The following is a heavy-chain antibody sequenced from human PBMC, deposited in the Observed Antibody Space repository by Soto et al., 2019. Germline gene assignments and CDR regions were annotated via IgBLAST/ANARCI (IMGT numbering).Heavy chain of an antibody. J-gene: IGHJ6*02. CDR1: GYTFYSHS. CDR2: INADYGNT. Sequence: QAQLVQSGAEVRKPGASLKVSYKASGYTFYSHSISWVRQAPGQGLEWMGRINADYGNTQYAQKFRGRVTMTTDTSTTTVYMELTNLRSDDTAVYYCARCIQGDYYYGMDVWGQGTTVTVSS. CDR3: ARCIQGDYYYGMDV. D-gene: IGHD5-18*01. V-gene: IGHV1-18*01.